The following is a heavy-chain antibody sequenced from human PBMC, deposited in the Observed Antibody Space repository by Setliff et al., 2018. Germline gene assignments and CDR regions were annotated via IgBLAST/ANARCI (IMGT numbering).Heavy chain of an antibody. V-gene: IGHV1-18*01. CDR3: ARAPRLEWILPTFDY. CDR2: ISAYTGKT. J-gene: IGHJ4*02. D-gene: IGHD3-3*01. CDR1: GYTFLSYG. Sequence: GASVKVSCKAVGYTFLSYGLSWVRQAPGQGLEWMGWISAYTGKTDYAQNFQGRVTMTTDTSTNTAYLELRSLRYDDTAVYFCARAPRLEWILPTFDYWGQGTPVTVPQ.